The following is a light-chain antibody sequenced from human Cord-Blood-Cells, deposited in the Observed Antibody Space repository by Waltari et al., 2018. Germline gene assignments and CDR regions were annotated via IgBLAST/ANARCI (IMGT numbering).Light chain of an antibody. V-gene: IGKV4-1*01. CDR1: RCVIYSSNNNNY. J-gene: IGKJ5*01. CDR3: QQYYSTPIT. Sequence: DIVMTQSPDSLVLSLGERATIPCTPSRCVIYSSNNNNYLAWYQQKPGQPPKLLIYRASTRESGVPDRFSGSGSGTDFTLTISSLQAEDVAVYYCQQYYSTPITFGQGTRLEIK. CDR2: RAS.